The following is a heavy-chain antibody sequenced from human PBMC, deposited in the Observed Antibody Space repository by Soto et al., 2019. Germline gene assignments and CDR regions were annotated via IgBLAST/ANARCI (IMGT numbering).Heavy chain of an antibody. Sequence: QVQLLQSGSEVREPGSSVMVSCKASGDTFHNHLIAWVRQAPGQGLEWMGGIVPMYGTPHFAQKFQCRVSISANESKSKVYMELNGLGRDDTATFYRARCSQLDYLHGLDVWGQGPTVTFSS. CDR2: IVPMYGTP. J-gene: IGHJ6*02. V-gene: IGHV1-69*01. CDR1: GDTFHNHL. CDR3: ARCSQLDYLHGLDV. D-gene: IGHD4-17*01.